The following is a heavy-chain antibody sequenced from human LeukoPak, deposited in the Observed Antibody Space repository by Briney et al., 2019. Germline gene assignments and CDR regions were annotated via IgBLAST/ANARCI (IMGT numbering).Heavy chain of an antibody. D-gene: IGHD2-21*02. CDR2: IIPIFGTA. Sequence: SVKVSCKASGGTFSSYAISWVRQAPGQGLEWMGRIIPIFGTANYAQKFQGRVTITTDESTSTAYMELSSLRSEGTAVYYCASVRGPYCGGDCYSGDAFDIWGQGTMVTVSS. V-gene: IGHV1-69*05. CDR3: ASVRGPYCGGDCYSGDAFDI. CDR1: GGTFSSYA. J-gene: IGHJ3*02.